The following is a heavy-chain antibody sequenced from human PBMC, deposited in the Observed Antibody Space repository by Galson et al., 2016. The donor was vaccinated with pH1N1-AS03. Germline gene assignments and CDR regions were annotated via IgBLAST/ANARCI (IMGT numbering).Heavy chain of an antibody. CDR1: GFTFSNYD. CDR3: ARDRNDCAGGVCYDVLDI. CDR2: ISWDGSNT. J-gene: IGHJ3*02. D-gene: IGHD2-8*02. V-gene: IGHV3-9*01. Sequence: SLRLSCAASGFTFSNYDMNWVRRAPGKGLEWVSGISWDGSNTDYADSVKGRFTISRDNAKNSVFLQMNSLRTEDTAVYYCARDRNDCAGGVCYDVLDIWGQGTMVTVSS.